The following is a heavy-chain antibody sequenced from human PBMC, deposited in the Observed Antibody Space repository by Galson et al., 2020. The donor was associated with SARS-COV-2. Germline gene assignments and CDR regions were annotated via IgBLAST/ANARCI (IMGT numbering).Heavy chain of an antibody. CDR3: SRGLSSSWPFSDF. D-gene: IGHD6-13*01. Sequence: GESLKISCAASGFTFSSYNMNWVRQAPGKGLEWVSSTTSSSTTYYADSVKGRFTTTPDNAKNSLYLQMSGLRDDDKALYYCSRGLSSSWPFSDFWGQGALVTVSS. V-gene: IGHV3-48*02. CDR2: TTSSSTT. CDR1: GFTFSSYN. J-gene: IGHJ4*02.